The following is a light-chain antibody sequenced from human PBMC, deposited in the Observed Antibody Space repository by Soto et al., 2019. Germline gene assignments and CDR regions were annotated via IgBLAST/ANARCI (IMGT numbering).Light chain of an antibody. Sequence: EIVLTQSPATLSSFPGDRVTLSCRASQYINTRLAWYQHRPGQAPRLLIYQTSLRAAGIPARFSASGSGTDFTLTISDVQPEDFALYYCQQYNGYSTWTFGQGTKVDIK. CDR2: QTS. V-gene: IGKV3-11*01. CDR3: QQYNGYSTWT. CDR1: QYINTR. J-gene: IGKJ1*01.